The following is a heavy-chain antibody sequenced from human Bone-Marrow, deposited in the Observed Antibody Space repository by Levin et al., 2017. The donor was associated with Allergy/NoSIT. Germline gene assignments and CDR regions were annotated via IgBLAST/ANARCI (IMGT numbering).Heavy chain of an antibody. CDR3: TRVPRGTMVLNYGMDV. CDR2: INSDGTST. V-gene: IGHV3-74*01. Sequence: GASVKVSCAASGFTLSDYWMHWVRQAPGKGLVWVSRINSDGTSTNYADSVEGRFTISRDNAKNTLSLQMSSLRAEDTAVYYCTRVPRGTMVLNYGMDVWGQGTTVTVSS. CDR1: GFTLSDYW. D-gene: IGHD4/OR15-4a*01. J-gene: IGHJ6*02.